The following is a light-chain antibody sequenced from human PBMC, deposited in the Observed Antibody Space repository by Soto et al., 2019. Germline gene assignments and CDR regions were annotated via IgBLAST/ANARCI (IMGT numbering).Light chain of an antibody. J-gene: IGKJ2*01. CDR2: AAS. CDR3: QHLNSYSYT. Sequence: DIQLTQSPSFLSASVGDRVTITCRASQGIASFLAWYQQKPGEAPKLLIYAASTLQTGVPSRFRGSRSGPEYTLTVSSLQPEHFAAYYCQHLNSYSYTFAQGTKVES. CDR1: QGIASF. V-gene: IGKV1-9*01.